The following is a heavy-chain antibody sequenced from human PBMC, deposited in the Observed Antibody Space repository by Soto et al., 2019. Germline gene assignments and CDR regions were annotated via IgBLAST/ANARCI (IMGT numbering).Heavy chain of an antibody. CDR2: ISAYNGNT. D-gene: IGHD3-22*01. CDR1: GYTFTSYG. V-gene: IGHV1-18*04. J-gene: IGHJ5*02. Sequence: ASVKVSCKASGYTFTSYGISWVRQAPGQGLEWMGWISAYNGNTNYAQKLQGRVTMTTDTSTSTAYMELRSLRSDDTAVYYCARDVSNYYDSSGYFRFDPWGQGTLVTVYS. CDR3: ARDVSNYYDSSGYFRFDP.